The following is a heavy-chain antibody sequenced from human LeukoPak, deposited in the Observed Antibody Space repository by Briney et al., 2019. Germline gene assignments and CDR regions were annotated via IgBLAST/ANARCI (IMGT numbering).Heavy chain of an antibody. V-gene: IGHV4-39*01. CDR1: GGSISRSHYN. Sequence: SETLSLTCTVSGGSISRSHYNWGWIRQPPGKGLEWIASVAYGGTNYYSPSLKRRLTISLDPSKNQLSLKIKSVTAADMAVYYCAGYRIAGGPVFDFWGQGTLVTVSP. D-gene: IGHD1-26*01. CDR3: AGYRIAGGPVFDF. CDR2: VAYGGTN. J-gene: IGHJ4*02.